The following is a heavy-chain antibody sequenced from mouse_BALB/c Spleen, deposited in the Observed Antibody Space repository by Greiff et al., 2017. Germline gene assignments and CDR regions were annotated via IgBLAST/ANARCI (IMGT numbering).Heavy chain of an antibody. V-gene: IGHV1-5*01. CDR2: IYPGNSDT. D-gene: IGHD1-1*01. CDR3: TKIPYYYGSSFDY. CDR1: GYTFTSYW. J-gene: IGHJ2*01. Sequence: EVKLEESGTVLARPGASVKMSCKASGYTFTSYWMHWVKQRPGQGLEWIGAIYPGNSDTSYNQKFKGKAKLTAVTSTSTAYMELSSLTNEDSAVYYCTKIPYYYGSSFDYWGQGTTLTVSS.